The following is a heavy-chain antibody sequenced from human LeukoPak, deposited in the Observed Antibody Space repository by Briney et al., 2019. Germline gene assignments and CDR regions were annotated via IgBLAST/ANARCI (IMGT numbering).Heavy chain of an antibody. Sequence: SQTLSLTCAVSGGSISSGGYSWSWIRQPPGKGLEWIGYTYHSGSTYYNPSLKSRVTISVDRSKNQFSLKLSSVTAADTAVYYCASQLSPGIGYFDYWGQGTLVTVSS. J-gene: IGHJ4*02. CDR2: TYHSGST. D-gene: IGHD2/OR15-2a*01. CDR3: ASQLSPGIGYFDY. CDR1: GGSISSGGYS. V-gene: IGHV4-30-2*01.